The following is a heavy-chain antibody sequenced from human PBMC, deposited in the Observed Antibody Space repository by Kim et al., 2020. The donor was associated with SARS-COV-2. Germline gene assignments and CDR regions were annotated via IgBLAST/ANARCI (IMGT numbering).Heavy chain of an antibody. CDR2: IRSKANSYAT. J-gene: IGHJ6*02. Sequence: GGSLRLSCAASGFTFSGSAMHWVRQASGKGLEWVGRIRSKANSYATAYAASVKGRFTISRDDSKNTAYLQMNSLKTEDTAVYYCCYSLTLPYYYGMDVWGQGTTVTVSS. CDR3: CYSLTLPYYYGMDV. D-gene: IGHD3-9*01. V-gene: IGHV3-73*01. CDR1: GFTFSGSA.